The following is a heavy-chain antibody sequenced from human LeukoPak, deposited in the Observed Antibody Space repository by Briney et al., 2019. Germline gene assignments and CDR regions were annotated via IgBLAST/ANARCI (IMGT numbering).Heavy chain of an antibody. CDR3: ATRHGVVVAAIDAFDI. D-gene: IGHD2-15*01. V-gene: IGHV4-39*01. Sequence: PSETLSLTCTVCGGSISSSSYYWGWIRQPPGKGLEWIGSIYYSGSTYYNPSLKSRVTISVDTSKNQFSLKLSSVTAADTAVYYCATRHGVVVAAIDAFDIWGQGTMVTVSS. J-gene: IGHJ3*02. CDR1: GGSISSSSYY. CDR2: IYYSGST.